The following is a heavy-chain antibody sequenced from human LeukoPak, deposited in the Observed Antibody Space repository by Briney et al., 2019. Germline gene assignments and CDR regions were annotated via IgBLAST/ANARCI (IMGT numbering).Heavy chain of an antibody. CDR2: ISSSGTTI. Sequence: GGCLRLSCAASGFTFSDYYMSWIRQAPGKGLEWLSYISSSGTTIYYTDSVKGRFTISRDNAKNSLYLQMNSLRAEDTAVYYCARGVRQYAKSYFDYWGQGSLVTVS. CDR3: ARGVRQYAKSYFDY. D-gene: IGHD4-11*01. V-gene: IGHV3-11*01. CDR1: GFTFSDYY. J-gene: IGHJ4*02.